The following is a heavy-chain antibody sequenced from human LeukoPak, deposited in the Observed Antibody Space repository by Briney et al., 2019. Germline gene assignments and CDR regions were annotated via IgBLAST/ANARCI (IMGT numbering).Heavy chain of an antibody. Sequence: GGSLRLSCAASGFTFSNYGMHWVRQAPGKGLEWVAVISYDGSDKFYADSVKGRFTISRDNSKNTLFLQVNSLRAEDTAVYYCAKGGAVSSKSITMIRGTRRYYYYMDVWGKGTTVTISS. D-gene: IGHD3-10*01. CDR3: AKGGAVSSKSITMIRGTRRYYYYMDV. J-gene: IGHJ6*03. CDR2: ISYDGSDK. V-gene: IGHV3-30*18. CDR1: GFTFSNYG.